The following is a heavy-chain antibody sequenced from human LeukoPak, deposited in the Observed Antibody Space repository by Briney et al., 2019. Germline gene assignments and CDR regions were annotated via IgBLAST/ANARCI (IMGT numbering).Heavy chain of an antibody. CDR2: IYYSGST. CDR3: ARAHGGNSLPNYYYYYYMDV. D-gene: IGHD4-23*01. J-gene: IGHJ6*03. Sequence: PSETLSLTCTVSGGSISSYYWSWLRQPPGKGLEWIGYIYYSGSTNYNPSLKSRVTISVDTSKNQFSLKLSSVTAADTAVYYCARAHGGNSLPNYYYYYYMDVWGKGTTVTVSS. V-gene: IGHV4-59*01. CDR1: GGSISSYY.